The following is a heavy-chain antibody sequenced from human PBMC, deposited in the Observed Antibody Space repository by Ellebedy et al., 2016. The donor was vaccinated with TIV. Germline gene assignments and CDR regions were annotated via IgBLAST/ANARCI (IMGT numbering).Heavy chain of an antibody. D-gene: IGHD3-10*01. CDR2: IIPIFGTA. Sequence: SVKVSXXASGGTFSSYAISWVRQAPGQGLEWMGGIIPIFGTANYAQKFQGRVTITADESTSTAYMELSSLRSEDTAVYYCAREVGGSGYYYGMDVWGQGTTVTVSS. CDR1: GGTFSSYA. CDR3: AREVGGSGYYYGMDV. V-gene: IGHV1-69*13. J-gene: IGHJ6*02.